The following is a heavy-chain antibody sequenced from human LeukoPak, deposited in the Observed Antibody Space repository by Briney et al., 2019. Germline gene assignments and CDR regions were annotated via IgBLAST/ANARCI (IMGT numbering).Heavy chain of an antibody. CDR3: SIAAAAALRYFDWLPSDLPPFDP. Sequence: GGSLRLSCAASGFTFSNYAMIWVRQAPGKGLQWVSVISAGGVSLFSGSGSATYYADSVEGRFTISRDNSKNTLYLQMNSLRAEDTAVYYCSIAAAAALRYFDWLPSDLPPFDPWGQGTLVTVSS. CDR1: GFTFSNYA. J-gene: IGHJ5*02. D-gene: IGHD3-9*01. CDR2: ISAGGVSLFSGSGSAT. V-gene: IGHV3-23*01.